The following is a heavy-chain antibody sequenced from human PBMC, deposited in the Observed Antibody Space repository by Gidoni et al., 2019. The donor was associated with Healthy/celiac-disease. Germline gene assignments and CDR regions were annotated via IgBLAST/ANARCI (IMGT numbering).Heavy chain of an antibody. CDR3: TRRGYDSFFPVESAFDY. J-gene: IGHJ4*02. CDR1: GFTFGDYA. Sequence: EVQLVESGGGLVKPGRSLRLSCTASGFTFGDYAMSWFRQAPGKGLDWVGFIRSKAYGGTTEYAASVKGRFTISRDDSKSIAYLQMNSLKTEDTAVYYCTRRGYDSFFPVESAFDYWGQGTLVTVSS. CDR2: IRSKAYGGTT. V-gene: IGHV3-49*05. D-gene: IGHD3-22*01.